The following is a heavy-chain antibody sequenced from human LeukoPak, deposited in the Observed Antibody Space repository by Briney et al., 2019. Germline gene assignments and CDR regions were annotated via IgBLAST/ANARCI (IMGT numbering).Heavy chain of an antibody. D-gene: IGHD2-2*01. Sequence: GRSLRLSCAASGFTFDDYAMHWVRQAPGKGLEWVSGISWNSGSIGYADSVKGRFTISRDNAKNSLCLQMNSLRAEDTALYYCAKDAKNYCSSTSCYYFDYWGQGTLVTVSS. CDR3: AKDAKNYCSSTSCYYFDY. V-gene: IGHV3-9*01. CDR1: GFTFDDYA. J-gene: IGHJ4*02. CDR2: ISWNSGSI.